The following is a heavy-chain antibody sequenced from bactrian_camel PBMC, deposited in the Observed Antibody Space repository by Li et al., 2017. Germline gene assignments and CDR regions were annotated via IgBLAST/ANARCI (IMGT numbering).Heavy chain of an antibody. D-gene: IGHD2*01. Sequence: HVQLVESGGDSVQAGGSLKLSCLVSGNTISANCMAWFRQAPGKEREGIAAIYTVVGSTYYADSVKGRFTISRDNDKKTLYLQLSSLKPEDTAMYYCATEGSWLPPSDWGQGTQVTVS. CDR2: IYTVVGST. J-gene: IGHJ4*01. CDR1: GNTISANC. CDR3: ATEGSWLPPSD. V-gene: IGHV3S1*01.